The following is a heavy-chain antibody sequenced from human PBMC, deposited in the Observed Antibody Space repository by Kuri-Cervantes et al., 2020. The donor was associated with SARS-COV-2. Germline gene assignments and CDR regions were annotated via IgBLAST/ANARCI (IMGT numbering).Heavy chain of an antibody. J-gene: IGHJ3*02. D-gene: IGHD1-1*01. CDR2: IGTAGDT. V-gene: IGHV3-13*04. CDR1: GLTFSSYD. Sequence: GESLKISCAASGLTFSSYDMHWVRQATGKGLEWVAAIGTAGDTYYPGSVKGRFTISRENAKNSLYLQMNSLRAGDTAVYYCARGDVQSGVDAFDIWGQGTMVTVS. CDR3: ARGDVQSGVDAFDI.